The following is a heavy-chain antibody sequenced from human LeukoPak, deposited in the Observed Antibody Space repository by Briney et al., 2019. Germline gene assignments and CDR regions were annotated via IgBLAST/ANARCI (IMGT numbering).Heavy chain of an antibody. D-gene: IGHD2-21*02. CDR2: IYHSGST. V-gene: IGHV4-4*02. Sequence: LRETLSLTCAVSGGSISSSNWWSWVRQPPGKGLEWIGEIYHSGSTNYNPSLRSRVTISVDKSKNQFSLKLSSVTAEDTAVYYCARWTTCGGDCHILDYWGQGILVTVSS. J-gene: IGHJ4*02. CDR1: GGSISSSNW. CDR3: ARWTTCGGDCHILDY.